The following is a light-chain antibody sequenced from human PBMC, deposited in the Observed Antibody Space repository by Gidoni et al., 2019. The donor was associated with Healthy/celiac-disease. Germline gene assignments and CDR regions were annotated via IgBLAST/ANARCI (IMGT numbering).Light chain of an antibody. CDR2: DAS. J-gene: IGKJ1*01. Sequence: EIVLTQSPATLSLSPGERATLSCRASQSVSSYLAWYQQKPGQAPRLLIYDASNRATGIPARLSGSGSGKDFTSNISRLETEDFAVYYCQQRSNWTFGQGTKVEIK. CDR3: QQRSNWT. CDR1: QSVSSY. V-gene: IGKV3-11*01.